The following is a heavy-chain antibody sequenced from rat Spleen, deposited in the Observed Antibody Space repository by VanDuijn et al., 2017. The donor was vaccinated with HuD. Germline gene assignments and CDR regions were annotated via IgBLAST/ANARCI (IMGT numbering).Heavy chain of an antibody. CDR1: GFPFSDHY. CDR3: VRHWRYSTDYFDY. Sequence: EVHLVESGGGLVQPGRSLKLSCAASGFPFSDHYMAWVRQAPTKGLEWVASISYDGDNTYYRDSVKGRFTISRDNAKSTLYLQMDSLRSEDTATFYCVRHWRYSTDYFDYWGQGVMVTVSS. V-gene: IGHV5-25*01. D-gene: IGHD1-6*01. J-gene: IGHJ2*01. CDR2: ISYDGDNT.